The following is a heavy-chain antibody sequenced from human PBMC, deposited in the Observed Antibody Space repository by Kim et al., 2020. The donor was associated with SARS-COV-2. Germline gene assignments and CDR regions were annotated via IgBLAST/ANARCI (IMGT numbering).Heavy chain of an antibody. V-gene: IGHV3-30*01. CDR3: ARDPGDYGESTDYYYYGMDV. D-gene: IGHD4-17*01. J-gene: IGHJ6*02. Sequence: RFTISRDNAKNTLYLQMNSLRAEDTAVYYCARDPGDYGESTDYYYYGMDVWGQGTTVTVSS.